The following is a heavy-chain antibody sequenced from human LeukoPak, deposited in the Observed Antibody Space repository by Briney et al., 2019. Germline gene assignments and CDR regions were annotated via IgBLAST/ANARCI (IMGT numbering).Heavy chain of an antibody. J-gene: IGHJ4*02. CDR1: GLTFRNYA. CDR3: AKGGHYSFFDY. D-gene: IGHD2-15*01. CDR2: ISGDGTET. V-gene: IGHV3-23*01. Sequence: GGSLRLPCAASGLTFRNYAMTWVRQAPGKGLEWVSTISGDGTETFFADSVKGRFTISRDNSKSTVSLQMNSLRVEDMAVYYCAKGGHYSFFDYWGQGTLVTVSS.